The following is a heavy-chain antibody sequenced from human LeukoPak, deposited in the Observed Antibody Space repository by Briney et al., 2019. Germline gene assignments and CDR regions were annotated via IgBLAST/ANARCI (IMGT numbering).Heavy chain of an antibody. CDR3: ARDRDDIVATRGLDY. D-gene: IGHD5-12*01. CDR1: GFTFSSYW. V-gene: IGHV3-7*01. CDR2: IKQDGSEK. Sequence: GGSLRLSCAASGFTFSSYWMSWVRQAPGKGLEWVANIKQDGSEKYYVDSVKGRFTISRDNAKNSLYLQMNSLRAEDTAVYYCARDRDDIVATRGLDYWGQGTLVTVSS. J-gene: IGHJ4*02.